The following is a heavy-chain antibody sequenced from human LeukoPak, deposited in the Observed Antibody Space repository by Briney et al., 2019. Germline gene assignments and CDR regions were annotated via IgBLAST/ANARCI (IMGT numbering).Heavy chain of an antibody. Sequence: PSETLSLTCAVYGGSFSGYYWSWVRQPPGKGREWVGEIDHSGSNNYNTSRKSRVTISEETSKNQFSLKLSSVTAADTAVYYCARGLGVAVAVPFGARYYFDYWGQVTLVTVPS. CDR1: GGSFSGYY. CDR2: IDHSGSN. D-gene: IGHD6-19*01. J-gene: IGHJ4*02. CDR3: ARGLGVAVAVPFGARYYFDY. V-gene: IGHV4-34*01.